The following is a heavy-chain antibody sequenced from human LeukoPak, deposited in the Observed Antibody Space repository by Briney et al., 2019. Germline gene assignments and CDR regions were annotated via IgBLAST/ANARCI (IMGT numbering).Heavy chain of an antibody. Sequence: SETLSLTCTVSGGSISSYYWSWIRQPPGKGLEWIGYIYYSGSTNYNPSLKSRVTISVDTSKNQFSLKLSSVTAADTAVYYCAGLLVGATGFDAFDIWGQGIMVTVSS. CDR1: GGSISSYY. V-gene: IGHV4-59*08. D-gene: IGHD1-26*01. CDR2: IYYSGST. CDR3: AGLLVGATGFDAFDI. J-gene: IGHJ3*02.